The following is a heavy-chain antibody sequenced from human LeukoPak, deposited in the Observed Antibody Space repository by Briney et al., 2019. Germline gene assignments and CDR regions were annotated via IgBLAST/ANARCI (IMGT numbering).Heavy chain of an antibody. CDR2: INWNGGST. Sequence: PGGSLRLSCAASGFTFDDYGMSWVRQAPGKGLEWVCGINWNGGSTGYAHSVKGRFTISTDNAKNSPYLQMSSLRAEDTALYYCARPNSGTYFDAFDIWGQGTMVTVSS. J-gene: IGHJ3*02. D-gene: IGHD1-26*01. V-gene: IGHV3-20*04. CDR1: GFTFDDYG. CDR3: ARPNSGTYFDAFDI.